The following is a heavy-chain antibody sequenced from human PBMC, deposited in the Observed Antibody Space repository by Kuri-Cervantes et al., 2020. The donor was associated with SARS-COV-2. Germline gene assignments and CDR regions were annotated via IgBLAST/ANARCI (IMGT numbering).Heavy chain of an antibody. CDR3: ARATSFTSIYYYFDS. CDR2: IYYNGNT. CDR1: GGSISLTSYH. Sequence: GSLRLSCTVSGGSISLTSYHWGWIRQSPGKELEWIGSIYYNGNTYYNPSLQSRVSMSVDMSKNQFSLQLNSVTPADTAVYYCARATSFTSIYYYFDSWGQGNLVTVSS. D-gene: IGHD2-2*01. J-gene: IGHJ4*02. V-gene: IGHV4-39*07.